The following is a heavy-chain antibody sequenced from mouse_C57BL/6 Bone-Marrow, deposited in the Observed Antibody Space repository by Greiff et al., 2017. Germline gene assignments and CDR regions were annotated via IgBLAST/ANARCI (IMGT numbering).Heavy chain of an antibody. CDR2: IYPGNSDT. V-gene: IGHV1-5*01. D-gene: IGHD1-1*01. CDR3: TRRITTVVATADY. CDR1: GYTFTSYW. Sequence: EVQLQQSGTVLARPGASVKMSCKTSGYTFTSYWMHWVKQRPGQGLEWIGAIYPGNSDTSYNQKFKGKAKLTAVTSASTAYMELSSLTNEDSAVYYCTRRITTVVATADYWGQGTILTVSS. J-gene: IGHJ2*01.